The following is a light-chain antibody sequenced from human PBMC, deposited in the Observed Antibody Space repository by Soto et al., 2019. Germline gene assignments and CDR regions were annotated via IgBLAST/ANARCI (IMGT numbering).Light chain of an antibody. Sequence: QSALTQPASVSGSPGQSITISCTGTNSDVGGYNYVSWYQQHPGKAPKLLIYDVSSRPSGLSNRFSGSKSGNTASLIISGLQAEDEADYYCSSYTKSXAYVFGRGTKVXV. CDR3: SSYTKSXAYV. CDR1: NSDVGGYNY. CDR2: DVS. J-gene: IGLJ1*01. V-gene: IGLV2-14*03.